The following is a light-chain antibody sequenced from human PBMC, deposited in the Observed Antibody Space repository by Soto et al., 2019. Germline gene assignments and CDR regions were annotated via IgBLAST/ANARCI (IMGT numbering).Light chain of an antibody. J-gene: IGLJ3*02. CDR2: SND. Sequence: QSVLTQPPSASGTPGQRVTISCSGSSSNIGSNTVNWYQQLPGTAPKLLIYSNDRRPSGVPDRFSGSKSGTSASLAISGLQSEYEAGYYCAVWGDGLNGWVFGGGTKLTVL. CDR1: SSNIGSNT. V-gene: IGLV1-44*01. CDR3: AVWGDGLNGWV.